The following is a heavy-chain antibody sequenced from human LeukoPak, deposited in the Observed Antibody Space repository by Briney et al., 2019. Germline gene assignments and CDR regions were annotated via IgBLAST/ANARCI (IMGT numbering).Heavy chain of an antibody. V-gene: IGHV3-21*06. CDR1: GFSFSSFT. Sequence: PGGSMRLSCAASGFSFSSFTMNWVGLAPGRGLEGVSSIIGTSEMHYADSVKGRFTVSRDNDKNSLFLQLYSLSVEDTAVYYCTRAIIVALGTGPFDIWGQGTVVTVSS. J-gene: IGHJ3*02. D-gene: IGHD6-13*01. CDR3: TRAIIVALGTGPFDI. CDR2: IIGTSEM.